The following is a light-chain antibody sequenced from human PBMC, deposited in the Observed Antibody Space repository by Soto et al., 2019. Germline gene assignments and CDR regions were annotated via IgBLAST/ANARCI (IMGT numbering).Light chain of an antibody. CDR2: AAS. J-gene: IGKJ1*01. Sequence: DIQMTQSPSSLSASVGDRVTITCRASQGISTYLNWYQQKPGKAPKLLIYAASSLQSGVPSRFSGSGSETDFTLTISSLQPEDFATYYCQQSYITPGTFGQGTKVDIK. V-gene: IGKV1-39*01. CDR1: QGISTY. CDR3: QQSYITPGT.